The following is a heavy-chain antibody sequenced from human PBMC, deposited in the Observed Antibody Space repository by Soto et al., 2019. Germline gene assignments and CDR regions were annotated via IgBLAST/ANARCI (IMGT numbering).Heavy chain of an antibody. CDR2: VNDGGRA. D-gene: IGHD1-1*01. V-gene: IGHV4-34*01. CDR3: ARGIAVQDDAPDNHYFDS. Sequence: PSETLSLTCAVYGGSFSGHFWSWIRQPAGKGLEWIGEVNDGGRANQNPSLKSRVTTSVDTSKNQFSLKLKSLTAADTGIYYCARGIAVQDDAPDNHYFDSWGQGTLVTVSS. J-gene: IGHJ4*02. CDR1: GGSFSGHF.